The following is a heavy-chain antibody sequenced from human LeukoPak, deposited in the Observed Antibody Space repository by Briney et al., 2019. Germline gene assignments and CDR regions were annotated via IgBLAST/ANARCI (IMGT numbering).Heavy chain of an antibody. J-gene: IGHJ1*01. D-gene: IGHD3-16*01. Sequence: GGSLRLSCAASGFTFSSYGMHWVRQAPGKGLEWVAVISYDGSNKYYADSVKGRFTISRDNSKNTLYLQMNSLRGEDTAVYYCAKDDAWGRYKDWGQGTLVTVSS. V-gene: IGHV3-30*18. CDR3: AKDDAWGRYKD. CDR2: ISYDGSNK. CDR1: GFTFSSYG.